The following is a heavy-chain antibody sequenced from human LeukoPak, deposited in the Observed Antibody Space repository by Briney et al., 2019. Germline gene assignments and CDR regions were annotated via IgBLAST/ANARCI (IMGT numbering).Heavy chain of an antibody. CDR1: GGSISSYY. CDR3: AREQYLAYDVFGF. D-gene: IGHD4-11*01. J-gene: IGHJ3*01. CDR2: IYYSGST. Sequence: SETLSLTCTVSGGSISSYYWSWIRQPPGKGLEWIGYIYYSGSTNYNPSLKSRVTISVDTSRNQFSLRLSSVTAADTAVYYCAREQYLAYDVFGFWGQGTMVTVSS. V-gene: IGHV4-59*01.